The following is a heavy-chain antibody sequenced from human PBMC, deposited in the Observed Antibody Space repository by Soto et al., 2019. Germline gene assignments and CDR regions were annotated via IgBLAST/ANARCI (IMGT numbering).Heavy chain of an antibody. CDR2: ISGGGRT. V-gene: IGHV3-23*04. D-gene: IGHD3-10*01. Sequence: EVQLVVSGGGLVQPGGSLRLSCVESGWNLSSTVMTWVRQAPGKGLEWVSSISGGGRTFYSDSVKGRFTISSDNSKNTVDLKMSSLRGEDTAEYYCVTHGMSVRGGFVSFAYWGQGTHVTVSS. CDR1: GWNLSSTV. J-gene: IGHJ4*02. CDR3: VTHGMSVRGGFVSFAY.